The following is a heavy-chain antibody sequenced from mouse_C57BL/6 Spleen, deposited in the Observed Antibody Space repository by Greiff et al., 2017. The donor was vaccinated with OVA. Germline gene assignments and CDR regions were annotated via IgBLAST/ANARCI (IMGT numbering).Heavy chain of an antibody. D-gene: IGHD3-2*02. CDR1: GYTFTSYW. CDR2: IYPSDSDT. CDR3: AIENGQLRPG. V-gene: IGHV1-74*01. J-gene: IGHJ2*01. Sequence: QVQLQQPGAELVKPGASVKVSCKASGYTFTSYWMHWVKQRPGQGLEWIGRIYPSDSDTNYNQKFKGKATLTVDKSSSTAYMQLSSLTSEDSAVSYCAIENGQLRPGWGQGTTLTVSS.